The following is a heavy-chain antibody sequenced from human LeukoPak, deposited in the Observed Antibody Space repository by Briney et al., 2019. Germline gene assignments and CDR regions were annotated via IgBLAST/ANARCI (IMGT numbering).Heavy chain of an antibody. Sequence: GGSLRLSCAASGFTFSSYGMHWVRQAPGKGLEWVAYILYDGSHEYYADSVKGRFSISRDNSKNTVDLQINSLRGEDTAVYYCVKDWTWGFDYWGQGTLVTVSS. CDR2: ILYDGSHE. CDR1: GFTFSSYG. CDR3: VKDWTWGFDY. J-gene: IGHJ4*02. V-gene: IGHV3-30*02. D-gene: IGHD3-16*01.